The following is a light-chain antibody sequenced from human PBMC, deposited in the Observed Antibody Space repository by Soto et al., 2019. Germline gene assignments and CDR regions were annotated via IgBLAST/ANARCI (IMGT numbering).Light chain of an antibody. J-gene: IGLJ1*01. CDR1: SIDVGGSNY. CDR3: CSYAGPCYV. CDR2: DVS. Sequence: QSALTQLRSVSGSPGQSVTISCTGPSIDVGGSNYVSWYQQHAGKAPKLMIYDVSERPSGVPDRFSGSKSGNTESLAISVLQAEDEADYYCCSYAGPCYVLGTVTK. V-gene: IGLV2-11*01.